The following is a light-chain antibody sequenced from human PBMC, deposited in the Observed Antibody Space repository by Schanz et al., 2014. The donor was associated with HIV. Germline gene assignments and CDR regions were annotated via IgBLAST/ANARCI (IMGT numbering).Light chain of an antibody. J-gene: IGKJ5*01. CDR3: QQYNNWPSA. CDR2: GAS. V-gene: IGKV3-20*01. CDR1: QSVTTSS. Sequence: PGERATLSCRASQSVTTSSLAWYQQKPGQAPRLLIFGASRRATGIPDRFSGSGSGTDFTLTISSLEPEDFAVYYCQQYNNWPSAFGQGTRLEIK.